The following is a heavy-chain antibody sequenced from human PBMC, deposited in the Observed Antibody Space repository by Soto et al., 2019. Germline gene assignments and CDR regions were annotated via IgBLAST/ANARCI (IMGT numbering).Heavy chain of an antibody. Sequence: ASVKVSCKASGYTLTDYYIYWVRQAPGQGLEWMGWINPDNGGTNYAPKFQGWVTMTRDASISTVYMEVSRLTPDDTAIYFCARDEYSATYFLDYWGQGTLGTVS. J-gene: IGHJ4*02. D-gene: IGHD1-26*01. CDR3: ARDEYSATYFLDY. V-gene: IGHV1-2*04. CDR2: INPDNGGT. CDR1: GYTLTDYY.